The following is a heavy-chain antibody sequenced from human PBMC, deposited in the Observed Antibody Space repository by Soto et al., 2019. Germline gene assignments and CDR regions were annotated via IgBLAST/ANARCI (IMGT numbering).Heavy chain of an antibody. CDR3: AKDFFDYYGSGSPNGGY. CDR1: GFTFSSYA. J-gene: IGHJ4*02. V-gene: IGHV3-23*01. D-gene: IGHD3-10*01. Sequence: GGSLRLSYAASGFTFSSYAMSWVRQAPGKGLEWVSAISGSGGSTYYADSVKGRFTISRDNSKNTLYLQMNSLRAEDTAVYYCAKDFFDYYGSGSPNGGYWGQGTLVTVSS. CDR2: ISGSGGST.